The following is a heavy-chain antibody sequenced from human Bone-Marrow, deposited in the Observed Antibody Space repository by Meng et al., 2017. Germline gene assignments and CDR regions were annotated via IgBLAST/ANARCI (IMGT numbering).Heavy chain of an antibody. V-gene: IGHV3-21*01. J-gene: IGHJ6*02. CDR3: ARAASSYGAGHYGMDV. Sequence: GESLKISCAASGFTVSSNYMSWVRQAPGKGLEWVSSISSSSSYIYYADSVKGRFTISRDNAKNSLYLQMNSLRAEDTAVYYCARAASSYGAGHYGMDVWGQGTTVTVSS. D-gene: IGHD5-18*01. CDR2: ISSSSSYI. CDR1: GFTVSSNY.